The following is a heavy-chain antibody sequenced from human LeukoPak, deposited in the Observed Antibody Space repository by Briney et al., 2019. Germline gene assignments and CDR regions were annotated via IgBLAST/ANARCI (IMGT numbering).Heavy chain of an antibody. Sequence: GGSLRLSCAASGFTFSAYDMHWVRQAPGKGLEWVAFIRFDGSSKYYADSVRGRFTISRDTSENTLFLQMNTLRPEDTAVYYCAKVRGYCSGGSCYSSIDYWGQGTLVTVSS. CDR3: AKVRGYCSGGSCYSSIDY. V-gene: IGHV3-30*02. D-gene: IGHD2-15*01. CDR1: GFTFSAYD. J-gene: IGHJ4*02. CDR2: IRFDGSSK.